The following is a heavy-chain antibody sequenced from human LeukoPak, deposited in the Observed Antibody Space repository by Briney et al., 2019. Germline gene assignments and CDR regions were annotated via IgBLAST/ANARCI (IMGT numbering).Heavy chain of an antibody. V-gene: IGHV4-59*11. J-gene: IGHJ3*02. Sequence: SETLSLTCAVPDDSFSSHYWTWIRQPPGKGLEWIGYISYIGSTNYNPSLKSRVTISIDTSKNEFSLKLTSVTAADTDVYYCARDLVTVTKGFDIWGQGTMVTVSS. D-gene: IGHD4-17*01. CDR2: ISYIGST. CDR1: DDSFSSHY. CDR3: ARDLVTVTKGFDI.